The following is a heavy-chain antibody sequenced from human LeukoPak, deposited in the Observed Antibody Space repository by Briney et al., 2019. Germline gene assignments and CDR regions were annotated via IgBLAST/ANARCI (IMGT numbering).Heavy chain of an antibody. CDR3: AKEGYYYDSSGYFHYFDY. V-gene: IGHV3-21*01. D-gene: IGHD3-22*01. CDR1: GFTFSSYS. Sequence: PGGSLRLSCAASGFTFSSYSMNWVRQAPGKGLEWVSSISSSSSYIYYADSVKGRFTISRDNAKNSLYLQMNSLRAEDTAVYYCAKEGYYYDSSGYFHYFDYWGQGTLVTVSS. J-gene: IGHJ4*02. CDR2: ISSSSSYI.